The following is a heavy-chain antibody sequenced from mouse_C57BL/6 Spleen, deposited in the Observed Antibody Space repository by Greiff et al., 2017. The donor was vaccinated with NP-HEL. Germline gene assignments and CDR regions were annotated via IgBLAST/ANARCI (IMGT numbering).Heavy chain of an antibody. J-gene: IGHJ2*01. D-gene: IGHD2-3*01. CDR2: ISDGGSYT. CDR3: ARDDYDGYFS. CDR1: GFTFTSYA. Sequence: VQLKESGGGLVKPGGSLKLSCAASGFTFTSYAMSWVRQTPEKRLEWVATISDGGSYTYYPDNVKGRFTISRDNAKNNLYLQMSHLKSEDTAMYYCARDDYDGYFSWGQGTTLTVSS. V-gene: IGHV5-4*01.